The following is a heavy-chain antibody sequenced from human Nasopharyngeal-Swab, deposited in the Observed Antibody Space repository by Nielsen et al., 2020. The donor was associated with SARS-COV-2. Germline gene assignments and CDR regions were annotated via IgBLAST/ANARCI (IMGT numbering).Heavy chain of an antibody. V-gene: IGHV1-69*13. Sequence: SVKVSCKASGGTFSSYAISWARQAPGQGLAWMGGIIPIFGTANYAQKFQGRVTITADESTSTAYMELSSLRSEDTAVYYCARIAIGMIVVASYYGMDVWGQGTTVTVSS. CDR2: IIPIFGTA. CDR1: GGTFSSYA. J-gene: IGHJ6*02. D-gene: IGHD3-22*01. CDR3: ARIAIGMIVVASYYGMDV.